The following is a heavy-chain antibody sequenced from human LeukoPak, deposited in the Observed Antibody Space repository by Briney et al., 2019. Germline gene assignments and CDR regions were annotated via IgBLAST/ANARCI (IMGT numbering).Heavy chain of an antibody. J-gene: IGHJ6*02. CDR3: AKDIGDYHGMDV. CDR1: GFTFDDYT. V-gene: IGHV3-43*01. Sequence: GGSLRLSCAASGFTFDDYTMHWVRQAPGKGLEWVSLISWDGGSTYYADSVKGRFTISRDNSKNSLYLQMNSLRTEDTALYYCAKDIGDYHGMDVWGQGTTVTVSS. CDR2: ISWDGGST.